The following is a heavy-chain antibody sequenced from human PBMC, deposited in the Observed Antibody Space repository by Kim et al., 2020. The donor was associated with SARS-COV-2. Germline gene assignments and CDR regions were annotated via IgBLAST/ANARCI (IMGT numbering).Heavy chain of an antibody. Sequence: DTVKGRFTISRDNSKDTLYLQMNSLRVENTALYYCAKVQGMVRRINGAFDPWGQGTMVTVSS. V-gene: IGHV3-33*06. D-gene: IGHD3-10*01. J-gene: IGHJ3*01. CDR3: AKVQGMVRRINGAFDP.